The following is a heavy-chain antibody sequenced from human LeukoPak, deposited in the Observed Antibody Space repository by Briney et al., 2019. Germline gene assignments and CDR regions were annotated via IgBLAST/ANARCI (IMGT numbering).Heavy chain of an antibody. CDR3: ARSTLIAPRGAFDF. J-gene: IGHJ3*01. Sequence: PGGSLRLSCAASGFTFSTYSMNWVRQAPGKGLEWVSSISSSCSYIYYTNSVKGRFTISRDNAKNLLFLQMNSLRAEDTAVYYCARSTLIAPRGAFDFWGQGTMVSVSS. D-gene: IGHD2-21*01. CDR1: GFTFSTYS. V-gene: IGHV3-21*01. CDR2: ISSSCSYI.